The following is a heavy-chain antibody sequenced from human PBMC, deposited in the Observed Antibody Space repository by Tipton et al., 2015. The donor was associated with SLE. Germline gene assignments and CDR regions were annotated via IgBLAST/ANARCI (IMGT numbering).Heavy chain of an antibody. D-gene: IGHD2-2*01. V-gene: IGHV4-34*01. CDR1: GGSFSGYY. Sequence: TLSLTCAVYGGSFSGYYWSWIRQPPGKGLEWIGEINHSGSTNYSPSIKSRVTISVDTSKNHFSLKLSSVTATDTSVYYCVGSTAGGFFGNWGQGSLVTVSS. J-gene: IGHJ4*02. CDR3: VGSTAGGFFGN. CDR2: INHSGST.